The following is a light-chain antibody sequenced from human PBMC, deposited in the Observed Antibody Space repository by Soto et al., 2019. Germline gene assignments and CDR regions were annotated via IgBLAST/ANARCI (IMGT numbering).Light chain of an antibody. CDR2: KSN. Sequence: QSVLTQPPSASGTPGKRVTISCSGTSSNFASNSVYWYQQVPETAPKLLIYKSNQRPSGVADRFSGSKSGTSASLAISGLRSEDEADYYCVTWDDNLSCVLFGGGTKVTVL. V-gene: IGLV1-47*01. CDR1: SSNFASNS. J-gene: IGLJ2*01. CDR3: VTWDDNLSCVL.